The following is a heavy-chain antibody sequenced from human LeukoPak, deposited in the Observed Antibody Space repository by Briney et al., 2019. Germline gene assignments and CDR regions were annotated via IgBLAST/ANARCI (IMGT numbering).Heavy chain of an antibody. D-gene: IGHD3-16*01. CDR2: ISYDGSNK. J-gene: IGHJ1*01. Sequence: GRSLRLSCAASGFTFSSYVMHWVRQAPGKGLEWVAVISYDGSNKYYADSVKGRFTISRDNSKNTLYLQMNSLRAEDTAVYYCAKGGRGGASVRSYFQHWGQGTLVTVSS. V-gene: IGHV3-30*18. CDR1: GFTFSSYV. CDR3: AKGGRGGASVRSYFQH.